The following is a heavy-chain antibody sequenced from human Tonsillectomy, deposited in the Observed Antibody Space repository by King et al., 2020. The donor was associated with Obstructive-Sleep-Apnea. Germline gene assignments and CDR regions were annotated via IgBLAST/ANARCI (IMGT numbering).Heavy chain of an antibody. CDR2: IYYSGST. D-gene: IGHD6-13*01. CDR3: ARTPGIAAAGIGWFDP. J-gene: IGHJ5*02. Sequence: QLQESGPGLVKPSETLSLTCTVSGGSISSSSYYWGWIRQPPGKGLEWIGSIYYSGSTYYNPSLKSRVTISVDTSKNQFSLKLSSVTAADTAGYYCARTPGIAAAGIGWFDPWGQGTLVTVSS. CDR1: GGSISSSSYY. V-gene: IGHV4-39*01.